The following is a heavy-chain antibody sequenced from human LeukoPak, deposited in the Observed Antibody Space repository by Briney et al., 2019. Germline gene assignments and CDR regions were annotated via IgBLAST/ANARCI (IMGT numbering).Heavy chain of an antibody. CDR3: ARVGEYGSGSYLYY. Sequence: ASVKVSCKASGYTFTGYYMHWVRQAPGQGLEWMGWINPNSGGTNYAQKFQGRVTMTRDTSISTAYMDLSRLRSDDTALYYCARVGEYGSGSYLYYWGQGALVTVSS. J-gene: IGHJ4*02. V-gene: IGHV1-2*02. CDR2: INPNSGGT. D-gene: IGHD3-10*01. CDR1: GYTFTGYY.